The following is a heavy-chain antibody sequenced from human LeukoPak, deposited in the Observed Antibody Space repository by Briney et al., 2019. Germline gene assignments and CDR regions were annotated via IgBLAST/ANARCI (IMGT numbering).Heavy chain of an antibody. Sequence: PGGSLRLSCAASGFTFSSYAMSWVRQAPGKGLEWVSAISGSGGSTYYADSVKGRFTISRDNSKNTLYLQMNSLRAEDTAVYYCAKGDSSGWYLGLYYFDYWGQGTLVTVSS. J-gene: IGHJ4*02. CDR3: AKGDSSGWYLGLYYFDY. CDR1: GFTFSSYA. D-gene: IGHD6-19*01. V-gene: IGHV3-23*01. CDR2: ISGSGGST.